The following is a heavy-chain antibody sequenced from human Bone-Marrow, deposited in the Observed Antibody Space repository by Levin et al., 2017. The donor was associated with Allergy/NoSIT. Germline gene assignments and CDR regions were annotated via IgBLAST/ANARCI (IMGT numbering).Heavy chain of an antibody. D-gene: IGHD5-18*01. CDR2: IYYGNS. Sequence: LRLSCTVSGASISSGGYYWTWIRQHPGKGLEWIGYIYYGNSYYNPSLKSRVTISVDTSENQFSLKVSSVTAADTAVYYCARTGYIYGSDAYDIWGQGTLVTVSS. CDR1: GASISSGGYY. J-gene: IGHJ3*02. V-gene: IGHV4-31*03. CDR3: ARTGYIYGSDAYDI.